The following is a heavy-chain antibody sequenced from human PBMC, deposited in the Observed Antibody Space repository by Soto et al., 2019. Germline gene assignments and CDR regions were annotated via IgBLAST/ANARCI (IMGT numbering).Heavy chain of an antibody. CDR1: GFTFSSYA. D-gene: IGHD6-19*01. Sequence: GGSLRLSCAASGFTFSSYALSWVRQAPGKGLEWVSAISGSGGSTYYADSVKGRFTISRDNSKNTLYLQMNSLRAEDTAVYYCAKDGTAVAATKLDYWGQGTLVTVSS. V-gene: IGHV3-23*01. CDR3: AKDGTAVAATKLDY. CDR2: ISGSGGST. J-gene: IGHJ4*02.